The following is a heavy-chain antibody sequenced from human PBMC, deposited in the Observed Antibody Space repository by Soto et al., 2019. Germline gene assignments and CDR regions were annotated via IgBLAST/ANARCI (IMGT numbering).Heavy chain of an antibody. J-gene: IGHJ6*02. Sequence: EVQLLESGGGLVQPGGSLRLSCAASGFTFSSYAMSWVRQAPGKGLEWVSAISGSGGSTYYADSVKGRFTISRDNSKNTLYLQMNSLRAEDTAVYYCAKDLHNSGWDYYYGMDVWGQGTTVTVSS. D-gene: IGHD6-25*01. CDR2: ISGSGGST. CDR3: AKDLHNSGWDYYYGMDV. CDR1: GFTFSSYA. V-gene: IGHV3-23*01.